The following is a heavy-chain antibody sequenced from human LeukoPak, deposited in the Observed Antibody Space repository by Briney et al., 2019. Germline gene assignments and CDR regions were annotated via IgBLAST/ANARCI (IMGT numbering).Heavy chain of an antibody. D-gene: IGHD3-10*01. CDR2: ISPSGDIT. J-gene: IGHJ4*02. V-gene: IGHV3-23*01. Sequence: GGPLRLSCAASGFTFSKHGMNWVGQAPGKGLEWVSGISPSGDITYYADSVKGRFSISRDNSKNTLYLEVISLTAEDTAVYYCAKDDAWLRFGEWSQGTLVTVSS. CDR1: GFTFSKHG. CDR3: AKDDAWLRFGE.